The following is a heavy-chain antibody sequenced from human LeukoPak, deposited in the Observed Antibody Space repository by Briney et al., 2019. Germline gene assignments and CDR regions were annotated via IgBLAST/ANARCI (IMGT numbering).Heavy chain of an antibody. D-gene: IGHD6-13*01. CDR1: GGSISSGGYY. Sequence: PSETLSLTCTVSGGSISSGGYYWSWIRQHPGTGLEWIGYIYYSGSTYYNPSLKSRVTISVDTSKNQFSLKLSSVTAADTAVYYCARDEIAAAGYFDYWGQGTLVTVSS. CDR2: IYYSGST. V-gene: IGHV4-31*03. J-gene: IGHJ4*02. CDR3: ARDEIAAAGYFDY.